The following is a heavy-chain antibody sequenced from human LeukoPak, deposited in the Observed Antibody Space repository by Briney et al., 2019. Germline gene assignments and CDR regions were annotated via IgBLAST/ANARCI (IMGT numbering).Heavy chain of an antibody. CDR1: GFSFSIYW. CDR3: ASPATQLRGVIWPVPDY. CDR2: IKQDGSEK. J-gene: IGHJ4*02. D-gene: IGHD3-10*01. V-gene: IGHV3-7*05. Sequence: GGSLRLSCAATGFSFSIYWMSWVRQAPGKGLEWVANIKQDGSEKYYGDSVKGRFSISRDNAKNSLYLQMNSLTAEDTAVYYCASPATQLRGVIWPVPDYWGQGTLVTVSS.